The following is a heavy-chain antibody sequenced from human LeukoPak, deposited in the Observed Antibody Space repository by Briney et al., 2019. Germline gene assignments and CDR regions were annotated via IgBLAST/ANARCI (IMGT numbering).Heavy chain of an antibody. CDR2: ISGSGVNI. D-gene: IGHD6-19*01. CDR3: AKDEGSGWLLFDY. V-gene: IGHV3-23*01. J-gene: IGHJ4*02. CDR1: GFTFSSYA. Sequence: GGSLRVSCAASGFTFSSYAMSWVRQAPGKGLEWVSAISGSGVNIFYADSVKGRFTISRDNSENTLYLQMNSLRAEDTAVYYCAKDEGSGWLLFDYWGQGTLVTVSS.